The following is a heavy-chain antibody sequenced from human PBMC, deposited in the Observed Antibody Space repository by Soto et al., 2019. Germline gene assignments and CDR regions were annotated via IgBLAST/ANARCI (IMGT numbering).Heavy chain of an antibody. J-gene: IGHJ4*02. CDR3: ARDARRRTGITGTTFDY. CDR2: ISYDGSNK. V-gene: IGHV3-30*04. Sequence: GESLKISCAASGFTFSSYAMHWVRQAPGKGLEWVAVISYDGSNKYYADSVKGRFTISRDNSKNTLYLQMNSLRAEDTAVYYCARDARRRTGITGTTFDYWGQGTLVTVSS. D-gene: IGHD1-7*01. CDR1: GFTFSSYA.